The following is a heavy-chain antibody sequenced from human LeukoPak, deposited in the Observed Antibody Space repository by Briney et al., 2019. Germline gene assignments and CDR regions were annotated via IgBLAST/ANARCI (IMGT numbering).Heavy chain of an antibody. V-gene: IGHV3-7*01. CDR3: ARDGRPTY. CDR1: GFTLRCYW. CDR2: IKQDGSEK. Sequence: GGSVTLSCSASGFTLRCYWMIWVGPAPGKGLEWVANIKQDGSEKYYVASEKGRFTISRDNTKTLLYLQMNSLRAEDTAMYYCARDGRPTYWGQGTLVTVSS. D-gene: IGHD1-26*01. J-gene: IGHJ4*02.